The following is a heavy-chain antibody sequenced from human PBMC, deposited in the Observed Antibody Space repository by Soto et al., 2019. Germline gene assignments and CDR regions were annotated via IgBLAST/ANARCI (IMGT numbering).Heavy chain of an antibody. CDR3: ARPPGYISDWDCFDL. CDR1: GYTFTGYY. J-gene: IGHJ4*02. D-gene: IGHD2-21*02. Sequence: GASVKVSCKASGYTFTGYYMHWVRQAPGQGFEWMGRISPKSGGTNYAQKFQGRVTMTWDTSLNTAYMELSGLISEDTAVYYCARPPGYISDWDCFDLWGQGTLVTVSS. V-gene: IGHV1-2*02. CDR2: ISPKSGGT.